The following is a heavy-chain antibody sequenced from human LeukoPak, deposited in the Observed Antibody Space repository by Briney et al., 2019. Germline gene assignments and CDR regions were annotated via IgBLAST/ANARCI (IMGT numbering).Heavy chain of an antibody. CDR3: ATTYYDFWSGYYFGYYYYMDV. D-gene: IGHD3-3*01. CDR2: MNPNSGNT. CDR1: GYTFTSYD. Sequence: ASVKVSCKASGYTFTSYDINWVRQATGQGLEWMGWMNPNSGNTGYAQKFQGRVTMTRNTSISTAYMELSSLRSEDAAVYYCATTYYDFWSGYYFGYYYYMDVWGKGTTVTVSS. V-gene: IGHV1-8*01. J-gene: IGHJ6*03.